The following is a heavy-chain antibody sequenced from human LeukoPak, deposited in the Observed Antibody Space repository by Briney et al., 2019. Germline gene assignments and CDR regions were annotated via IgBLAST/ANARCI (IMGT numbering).Heavy chain of an antibody. Sequence: SETLSLTCTVSGGAISSYDCSCIRQPPGKGLEWIGDIYYSGSTNYNPSLKSRVTISVDTSKNQFSLKLSSVTAADTAVYYCARHMGLGYSYGYPYFDYWGQGTLVTVSS. CDR2: IYYSGST. CDR1: GGAISSYD. J-gene: IGHJ4*02. V-gene: IGHV4-59*08. CDR3: ARHMGLGYSYGYPYFDY. D-gene: IGHD5-18*01.